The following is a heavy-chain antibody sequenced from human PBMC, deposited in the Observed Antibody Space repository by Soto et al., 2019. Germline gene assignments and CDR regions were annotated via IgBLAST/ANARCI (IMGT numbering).Heavy chain of an antibody. J-gene: IGHJ5*02. Sequence: EVQLVESGGGLVKPGGSLRLSCAACGFSFSTYNMSWVRQAPGKGLEWVSPIDASSTHIYYADSVKGRFTISRDNGKSSLYLRMDSRRAEDTALSCWVRKLYDFPVDPWGQGPLVSVSS. CDR3: VRKLYDFPVDP. CDR1: GFSFSTYN. V-gene: IGHV3-21*01. D-gene: IGHD3-16*01. CDR2: IDASSTHI.